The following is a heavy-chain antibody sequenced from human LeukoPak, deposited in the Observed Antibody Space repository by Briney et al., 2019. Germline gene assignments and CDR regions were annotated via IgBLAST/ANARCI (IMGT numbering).Heavy chain of an antibody. CDR2: GDYSGGT. J-gene: IGHJ5*02. V-gene: IGHV4-39*07. CDR1: GDSFSSVTDY. Sequence: SETLSLTCTVSGDSFSSVTDYWAWIRQPPGKGLEWIASGDYSGGTYYNPSLKSRVTISVDTSKNQFSLKLSSVTAADTAVYYCARSSLLWFGEPQGFDPWGQGTLVTVSS. D-gene: IGHD3-10*01. CDR3: ARSSLLWFGEPQGFDP.